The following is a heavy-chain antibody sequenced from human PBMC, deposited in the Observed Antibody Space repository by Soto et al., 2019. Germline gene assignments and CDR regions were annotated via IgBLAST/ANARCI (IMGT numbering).Heavy chain of an antibody. V-gene: IGHV3-64*01. CDR1: GFTFSSYA. J-gene: IGHJ4*02. Sequence: EVQLVASGGGLVQPGGSLRLSCAASGFTFSSYAMHWVRQAPGKGLEYVSAISSNGGSTYYANSVKGRFTISRDNSKNTLYLQMGSLRAEDMAVYYCARDGFSGTNYFDYWGQGTLVTVSS. D-gene: IGHD1-1*01. CDR2: ISSNGGST. CDR3: ARDGFSGTNYFDY.